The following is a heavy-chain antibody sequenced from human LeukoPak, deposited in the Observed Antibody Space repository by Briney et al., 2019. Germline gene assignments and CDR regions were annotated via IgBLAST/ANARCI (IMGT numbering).Heavy chain of an antibody. D-gene: IGHD1-26*01. Sequence: GSLRLSCAASGFTFSSYSMNWIRQPPGKGLEWIGYIYYSGSTNYNPSLKSRVTISVDTSKNQFSLKLSSVTAADTAVYYCARDKWYFDYWGQGTLVTVSS. CDR2: IYYSGST. CDR3: ARDKWYFDY. CDR1: GFTFSSYS. V-gene: IGHV4-59*01. J-gene: IGHJ4*02.